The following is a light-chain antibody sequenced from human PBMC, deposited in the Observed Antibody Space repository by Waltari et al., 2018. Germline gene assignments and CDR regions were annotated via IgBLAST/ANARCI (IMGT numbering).Light chain of an antibody. CDR2: GAS. Sequence: ETVMTQSPATLSVSPGERATLSCRASQSVSSNLAWYQQKPGQAPRLLIYGASTRATGIPARFSGSGSGTEFTLTISSLQSEDFAVYYCQQYNNGLLFGGGTKVEIK. J-gene: IGKJ4*02. CDR3: QQYNNGLL. V-gene: IGKV3-15*01. CDR1: QSVSSN.